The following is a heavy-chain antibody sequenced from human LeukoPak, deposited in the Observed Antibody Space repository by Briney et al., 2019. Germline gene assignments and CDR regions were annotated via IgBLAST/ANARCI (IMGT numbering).Heavy chain of an antibody. J-gene: IGHJ3*02. Sequence: ASVKVSCKASGYTFTSYGISWVRQAPGQGLELMGWISAYNGNTNYAQKLQGRVTMTTDTSTSTAYMELRSLRSDDTAVYYCAREQFPGVPGAFDIWGQGTMVTDSS. CDR3: AREQFPGVPGAFDI. CDR1: GYTFTSYG. V-gene: IGHV1-18*01. CDR2: ISAYNGNT. D-gene: IGHD5-24*01.